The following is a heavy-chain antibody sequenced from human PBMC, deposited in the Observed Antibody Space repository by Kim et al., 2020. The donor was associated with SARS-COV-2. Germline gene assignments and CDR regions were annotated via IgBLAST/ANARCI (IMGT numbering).Heavy chain of an antibody. Sequence: GGSLRLSCAASGFTFSTFWIGWVRQAPGKGLEWVADIDEDGRVKYYVDSVEGRFTVSRDNAKTSVYLQMNSLRVEDTAVYYCARYTYRFFDHCVQGALVT. V-gene: IGHV3-7*01. CDR2: IDEDGRVK. J-gene: IGHJ4*02. CDR1: GFTFSTFW. CDR3: ARYTYRFFDH. D-gene: IGHD2-2*02.